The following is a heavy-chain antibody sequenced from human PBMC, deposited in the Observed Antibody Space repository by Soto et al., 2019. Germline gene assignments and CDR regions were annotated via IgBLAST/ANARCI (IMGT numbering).Heavy chain of an antibody. CDR3: ARISSSSCTDY. CDR2: ISADGAGT. J-gene: IGHJ4*02. V-gene: IGHV3-23*01. D-gene: IGHD6-13*01. Sequence: GGSLRLSCAASGFTFNTYAMNWVRQAPGKGLEWVSAISADGAGTYYADSVKGRFTISRDNSKNTLSLQMNSLRAEDTAIFYCARISSSSCTDYWGQGTLVTVS. CDR1: GFTFNTYA.